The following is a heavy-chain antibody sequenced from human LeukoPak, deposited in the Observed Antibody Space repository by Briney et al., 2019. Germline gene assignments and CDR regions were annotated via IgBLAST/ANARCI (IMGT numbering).Heavy chain of an antibody. J-gene: IGHJ4*02. V-gene: IGHV3-15*01. CDR3: TTVARSSTSYYFNY. Sequence: GGSLRLSCAASGFTFSKTWMSWVRQAPGKGLEWVGRIKSKTDGKPTDYAAPVKGRFTISRDDSKNTLYLQMNSLKTEDTAVYYCTTVARSSTSYYFNYWGQGTLVTVSS. D-gene: IGHD2-2*01. CDR1: GFTFSKTW. CDR2: IKSKTDGKPT.